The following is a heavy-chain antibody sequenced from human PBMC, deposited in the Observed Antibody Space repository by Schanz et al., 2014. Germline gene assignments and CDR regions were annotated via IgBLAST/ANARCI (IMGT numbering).Heavy chain of an antibody. Sequence: QVQLVQSGAEVKKPGASVKVSCKASGYTFTSYSIHWVRQAPGQGLEWMGWINVGNGNMKYSQKFQGWVTMTRDTSISTAYMELSRLKSDDTAVYYCARLSVAGRPHVNYWYFDLWGRGTLVTVSS. CDR1: GYTFTSYS. D-gene: IGHD6-19*01. CDR3: ARLSVAGRPHVNYWYFDL. CDR2: INVGNGNM. V-gene: IGHV1-3*01. J-gene: IGHJ2*01.